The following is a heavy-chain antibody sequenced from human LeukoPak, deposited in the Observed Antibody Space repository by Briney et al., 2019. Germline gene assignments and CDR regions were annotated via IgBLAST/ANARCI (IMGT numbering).Heavy chain of an antibody. J-gene: IGHJ4*02. V-gene: IGHV3-48*01. D-gene: IGHD4-17*01. Sequence: GGSLRLSCAASGFTFSSYSMNWVRQAPGKGLEWVSYISSSSSIIYFADSVKGRFTISRDNAKNSLYLQMNSLRAEDTAVYYCARDRRGFTVRGYYFDYWGQGTLVTVSS. CDR2: ISSSSSII. CDR3: ARDRRGFTVRGYYFDY. CDR1: GFTFSSYS.